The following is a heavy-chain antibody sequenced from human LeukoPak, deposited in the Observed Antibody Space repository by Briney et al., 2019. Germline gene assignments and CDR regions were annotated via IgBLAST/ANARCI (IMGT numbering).Heavy chain of an antibody. V-gene: IGHV3-74*01. CDR1: GFTFSNYW. Sequence: GGSLRLSCAASGFTFSNYWIHWVRQAPGKGLVWVSRINPAGNYVNYADSVKGRFTISRDNAKYTVYLQMNRLRAEDTALFYCVRDWDHFDFDSWGQGTLVIVSS. CDR2: INPAGNYV. D-gene: IGHD1-26*01. J-gene: IGHJ5*01. CDR3: VRDWDHFDFDS.